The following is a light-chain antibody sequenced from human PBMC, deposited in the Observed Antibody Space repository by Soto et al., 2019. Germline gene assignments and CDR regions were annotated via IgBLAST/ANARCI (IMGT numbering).Light chain of an antibody. CDR2: GAS. V-gene: IGKV1-39*01. CDR1: QSITTF. J-gene: IGKJ1*01. Sequence: DIQMTQTQTSLSASVGGKLTQTCRASQSITTFLNWYQQKPGKAPELLIFGASRLQSGVPSRFSGGGSGTDFTLTISSLQPEDFASYHCQQTFSATWTFGQGTKVDIK. CDR3: QQTFSATWT.